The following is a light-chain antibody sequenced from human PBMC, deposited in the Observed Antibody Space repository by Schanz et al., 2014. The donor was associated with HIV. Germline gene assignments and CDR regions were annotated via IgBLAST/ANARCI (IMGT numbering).Light chain of an antibody. Sequence: QSALTQPASVSGSPGQSITISCTGTSSDVGGYNYVSWYQQHPGKAPKLMIYDVSNRPSGVSNRFSGSKSGNTASLTISGLQADDEADYYCSSYRSGSSPWVFGGGTQLTVL. V-gene: IGLV2-14*01. J-gene: IGLJ3*02. CDR3: SSYRSGSSPWV. CDR2: DVS. CDR1: SSDVGGYNY.